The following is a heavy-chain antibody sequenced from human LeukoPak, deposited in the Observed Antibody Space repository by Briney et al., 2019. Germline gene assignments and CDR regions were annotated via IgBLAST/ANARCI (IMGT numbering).Heavy chain of an antibody. J-gene: IGHJ4*02. D-gene: IGHD2-2*02. CDR3: ARDEVVPAAI. Sequence: PSETLSLTCTVSGGSISSGGYYWSWIRQHPGKGLEWIGYIYYSGSTYYNPSLKSRVTISVDTSKNQFPLKLSSVTAADTAMYYCARDEVVPAAIWGQGTLVTVSS. CDR2: IYYSGST. V-gene: IGHV4-31*03. CDR1: GGSISSGGYY.